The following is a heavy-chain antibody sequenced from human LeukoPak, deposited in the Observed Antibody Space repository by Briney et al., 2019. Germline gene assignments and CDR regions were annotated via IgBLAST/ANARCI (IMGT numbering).Heavy chain of an antibody. Sequence: GGSLRLSCAASGFTFSSYSMNWVRQAPGKGLEGVSSISSSSSDVYYAGSVKGRFTISRDNAKNSLYLQMNSMRAEDTAVYYCARDYYGSGSYDRFDYWGQGTLVTVSS. CDR1: GFTFSSYS. D-gene: IGHD3-10*01. CDR2: ISSSSSDV. J-gene: IGHJ4*02. CDR3: ARDYYGSGSYDRFDY. V-gene: IGHV3-21*01.